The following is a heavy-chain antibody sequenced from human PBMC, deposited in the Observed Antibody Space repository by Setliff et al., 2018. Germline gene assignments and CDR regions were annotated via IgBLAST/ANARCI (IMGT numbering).Heavy chain of an antibody. Sequence: SLKISCNGYGYSFTSYWIGWVRQMPGKGLEWMGIIYPGDSDTRYSPSFQGQVTISADKSISTAYLQWSSLKASDTAMYYCARYDSSGYHYYYGMDVWGQGTTVTVSS. CDR3: ARYDSSGYHYYYGMDV. V-gene: IGHV5-51*01. CDR2: IYPGDSDT. D-gene: IGHD3-22*01. CDR1: GYSFTSYW. J-gene: IGHJ6*02.